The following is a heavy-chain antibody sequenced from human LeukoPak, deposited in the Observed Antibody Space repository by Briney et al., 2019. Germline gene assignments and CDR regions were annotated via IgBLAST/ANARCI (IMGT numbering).Heavy chain of an antibody. D-gene: IGHD5-24*01. J-gene: IGHJ4*02. V-gene: IGHV3-7*05. CDR3: ARASNPWLQLS. CDR2: IQQDGGQK. CDR1: GFTFSDNW. Sequence: PGGSLRLSCAVSGFTFSDNWMIWVRQAPGKGLEWVANIQQDGGQKRYADSVRGRFTVSRDNAQTSLYLHMNSLRAEDTAVYYCARASNPWLQLSWGQGTLVTVSS.